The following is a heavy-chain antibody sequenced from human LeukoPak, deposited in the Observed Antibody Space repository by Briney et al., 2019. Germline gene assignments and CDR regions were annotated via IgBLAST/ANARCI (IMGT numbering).Heavy chain of an antibody. CDR2: ISGSGATT. CDR3: TTLIRVRGYSY. J-gene: IGHJ4*02. D-gene: IGHD3-10*01. V-gene: IGHV3-23*01. Sequence: PGGSLRLSCAASGFTFSDYAMTWVRQAPGQGLEWVAAISGSGATTYYAASARGRFTISRDNSKSTLYLQMNSLRAEDTAVYYCTTLIRVRGYSYWGQGTLVTVSS. CDR1: GFTFSDYA.